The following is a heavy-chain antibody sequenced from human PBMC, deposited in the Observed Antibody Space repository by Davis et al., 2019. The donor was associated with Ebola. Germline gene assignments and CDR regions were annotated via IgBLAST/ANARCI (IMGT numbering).Heavy chain of an antibody. CDR1: GESFSGYY. Sequence: MPSETLSLTCAVYGESFSGYYWSWIRQPPGKGLEWIGEINHSGSTNYNPSLKSRVTISVDTSKNQFSLKLSSVTAADTAVYYCARGGVDSSSNWFDPWGQGTLVTVSS. J-gene: IGHJ5*02. CDR2: INHSGST. D-gene: IGHD6-19*01. V-gene: IGHV4-34*01. CDR3: ARGGVDSSSNWFDP.